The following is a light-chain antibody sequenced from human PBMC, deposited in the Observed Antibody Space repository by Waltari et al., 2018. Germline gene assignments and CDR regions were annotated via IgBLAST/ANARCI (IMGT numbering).Light chain of an antibody. Sequence: YVLTQPPSVSVAPGKTARITCGGTNIGSYSVHWYQQKPGQAPVLVVYDDSDRPSGVSGRFSGSNSDNTASRTISRVEVGDEADYYCQVWHTRSDHVVFGGGTRLTVL. CDR3: QVWHTRSDHVV. J-gene: IGLJ2*01. CDR2: DDS. CDR1: NIGSYS. V-gene: IGLV3-21*03.